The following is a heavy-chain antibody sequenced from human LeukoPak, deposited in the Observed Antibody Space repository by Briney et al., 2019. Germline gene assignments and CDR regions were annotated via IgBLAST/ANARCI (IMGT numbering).Heavy chain of an antibody. Sequence: GRSLRLSCAASGFTFSSYAMHWVRQAPGKGLEWVAVISYDGSNKYYADSVKGRFTISRDNSKNTLYLQMNSLRAEDTAVYYCARGLWFGELPFDYWGQGTLVTVSS. CDR1: GFTFSSYA. V-gene: IGHV3-30*04. CDR3: ARGLWFGELPFDY. D-gene: IGHD3-10*01. CDR2: ISYDGSNK. J-gene: IGHJ4*02.